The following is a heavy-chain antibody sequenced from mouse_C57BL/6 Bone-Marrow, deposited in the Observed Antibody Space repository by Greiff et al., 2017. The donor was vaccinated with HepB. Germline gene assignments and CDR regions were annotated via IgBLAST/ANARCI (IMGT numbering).Heavy chain of an antibody. J-gene: IGHJ2*01. CDR1: GYSITSGYY. Sequence: EVHLVESGPGLVKPSQSLSLTCSVTGYSITSGYYWNWIRQFPGNKLEWMGYISYDGSNNYNPSLKNRISITRDTSKNQFFLKLNSVTTEDTATYYCAREVKCNYYFDYWGQGTTLTVSS. D-gene: IGHD2-1*01. V-gene: IGHV3-6*01. CDR2: ISYDGSN. CDR3: AREVKCNYYFDY.